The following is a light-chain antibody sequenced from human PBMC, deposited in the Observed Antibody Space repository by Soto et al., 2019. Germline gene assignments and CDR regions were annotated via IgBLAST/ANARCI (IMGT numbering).Light chain of an antibody. J-gene: IGLJ3*02. CDR1: SSNIGTNT. Sequence: QSVLTQPPSASGTPGQRVTMSCSGSSSNIGTNTVAWYQQLPGTAPKLVIYSNNQRPSGVPDRFSGSKSGTSASLAISGLQSEDEADYYCAAWDDSLNGYWVFGGGTKLTVL. V-gene: IGLV1-44*01. CDR2: SNN. CDR3: AAWDDSLNGYWV.